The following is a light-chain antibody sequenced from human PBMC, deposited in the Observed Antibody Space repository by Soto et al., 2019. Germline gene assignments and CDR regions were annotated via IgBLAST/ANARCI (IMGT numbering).Light chain of an antibody. CDR1: SSDVGYYNY. V-gene: IGLV2-14*03. Sequence: QSALTQPASVSGSPGQSITISCTGTSSDVGYYNYVSWYQQHPGKVPKLMIYDVRYRPSGVSDRFSGSKSSNTASLTLSGLQAEDEADYYCSSYTSTSILVFGTGTKLTVL. J-gene: IGLJ1*01. CDR2: DVR. CDR3: SSYTSTSILV.